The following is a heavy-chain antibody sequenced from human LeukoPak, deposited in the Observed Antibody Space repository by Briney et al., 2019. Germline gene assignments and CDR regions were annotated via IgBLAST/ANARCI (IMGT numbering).Heavy chain of an antibody. V-gene: IGHV3-30*04. J-gene: IGHJ3*02. CDR2: ISYDVNKG. Sequence: GGSLRLSCAASGFTFNNYIIHWVRQAPGKGLEWVAVISYDVNKGIYADSAKGRFTISRDNSKNTLYLQMNSLRAEDTAVYYCAKDLGDLSYYYGSGRRFAFDIWGQGTMVTVSS. D-gene: IGHD3-10*01. CDR1: GFTFNNYI. CDR3: AKDLGDLSYYYGSGRRFAFDI.